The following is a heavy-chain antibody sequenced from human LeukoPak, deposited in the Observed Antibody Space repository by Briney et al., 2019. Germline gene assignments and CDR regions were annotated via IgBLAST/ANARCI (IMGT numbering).Heavy chain of an antibody. CDR2: IYSGGGT. J-gene: IGHJ4*02. D-gene: IGHD2/OR15-2a*01. V-gene: IGHV3-53*01. Sequence: PGGSLRLSCAASGFTVSSNYMSWVRQAPGKGLEWVSVIYSGGGTYSADSVKGRFTISRDNSKNTLYLQMNSLRADDTAVYYCARGLDVSYFDYWGQGTLVTVSS. CDR1: GFTVSSNY. CDR3: ARGLDVSYFDY.